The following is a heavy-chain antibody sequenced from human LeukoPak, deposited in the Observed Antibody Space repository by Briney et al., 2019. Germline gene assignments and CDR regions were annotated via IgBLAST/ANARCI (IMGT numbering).Heavy chain of an antibody. CDR3: ATDTFDCSSTSCYSPPTC. Sequence: SVKVSCKASGGTFSSYAIGWVRQAPGQGLEWMGGIIPIFGTANYAQKFQGRVTITADESTSTAYMELSSLRSEDTAVYYCATDTFDCSSTSCYSPPTCWGQGTLVTVSS. D-gene: IGHD2-2*01. V-gene: IGHV1-69*13. J-gene: IGHJ4*02. CDR2: IIPIFGTA. CDR1: GGTFSSYA.